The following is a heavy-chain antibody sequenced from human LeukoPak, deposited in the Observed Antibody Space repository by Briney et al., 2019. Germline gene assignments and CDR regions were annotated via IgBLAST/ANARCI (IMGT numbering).Heavy chain of an antibody. CDR3: ARDILQQLVTGGDY. CDR1: GFTFSSYA. Sequence: PGGSLRLSCAASGFTFSSYAMHWVRQAPGKGLEWVAVISYDGSNKYYADSVKGRFTISRDNSKNTLYLQMNSLRAEDTAVYYCARDILQQLVTGGDYWGQGTLVTVSS. CDR2: ISYDGSNK. D-gene: IGHD6-13*01. J-gene: IGHJ4*02. V-gene: IGHV3-30-3*01.